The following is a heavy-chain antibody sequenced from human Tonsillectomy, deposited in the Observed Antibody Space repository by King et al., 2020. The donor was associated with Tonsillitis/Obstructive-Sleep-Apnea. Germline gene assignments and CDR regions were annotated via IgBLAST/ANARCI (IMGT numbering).Heavy chain of an antibody. D-gene: IGHD2-2*02. CDR1: GGSISSYY. CDR3: ARQTVGYCSSTSCYMDAFDI. V-gene: IGHV4-59*08. CDR2: IYYSEST. J-gene: IGHJ3*02. Sequence: QLQESGPGLVKPSETLSLTCTVSGGSISSYYWSWIRQPPGKGLEWIGYIYYSESTNYNPSLKSRVTISVDTSKNQFSLKLSSVTAADTAVYYCARQTVGYCSSTSCYMDAFDIWGQGTMVTVSS.